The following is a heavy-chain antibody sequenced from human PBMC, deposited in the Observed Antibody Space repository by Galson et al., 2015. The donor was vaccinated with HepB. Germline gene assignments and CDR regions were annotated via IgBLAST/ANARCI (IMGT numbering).Heavy chain of an antibody. Sequence: SLRLSCAASGFTFSSYWMSWVRQAPGKGLEWVANIKQGGSDKYYVDSVKGRFTISRDNAENSLYLQMNSLRAEGTAVYYCARGTAFDSWGQGTLVTVSS. J-gene: IGHJ4*02. CDR2: IKQGGSDK. D-gene: IGHD2-21*02. V-gene: IGHV3-7*01. CDR1: GFTFSSYW. CDR3: ARGTAFDS.